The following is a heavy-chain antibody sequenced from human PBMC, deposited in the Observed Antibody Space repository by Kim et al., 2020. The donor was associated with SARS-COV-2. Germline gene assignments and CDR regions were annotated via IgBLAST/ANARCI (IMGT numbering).Heavy chain of an antibody. CDR3: AKDIRGYMVRGSSDY. CDR1: GFTFDDYA. CDR2: ISWNSGSI. Sequence: GGSLRLSCAASGFTFDDYAMHWVRQAPGKGLEWVSGISWNSGSIGYADSVKGRFTISRDNAKNSLYLQMNSLRAEDTALYYCAKDIRGYMVRGSSDYWGQGTLVTVSS. J-gene: IGHJ4*02. D-gene: IGHD3-10*01. V-gene: IGHV3-9*01.